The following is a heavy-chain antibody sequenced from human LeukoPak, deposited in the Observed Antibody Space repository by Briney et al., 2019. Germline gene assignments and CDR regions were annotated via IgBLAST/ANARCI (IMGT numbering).Heavy chain of an antibody. J-gene: IGHJ4*02. Sequence: SETLSLTCTVSGVSISTDYWTWVRQPPGKRLEWIGYIHYSGAATYNPSLQSRVTISIDTSKNQVSLKMTSVTSADTAVYYCARDAGATVYWGQGALVTVSS. D-gene: IGHD4/OR15-4a*01. CDR2: IHYSGAA. CDR1: GVSISTDY. CDR3: ARDAGATVY. V-gene: IGHV4-59*01.